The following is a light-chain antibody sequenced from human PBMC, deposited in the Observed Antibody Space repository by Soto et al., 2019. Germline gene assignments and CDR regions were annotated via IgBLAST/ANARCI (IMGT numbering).Light chain of an antibody. V-gene: IGLV3-21*02. CDR2: DDS. J-gene: IGLJ2*01. Sequence: SYELTQPPSVSVAPGQAARITCGGNNLGGKSVHWYQQKPGQAPVLVVYDDSVRPSGIPERFSGSNSGNTVTLTFSRVEAGDEADYYCQVWDSYSDHVVFGGGTKLTVL. CDR3: QVWDSYSDHVV. CDR1: NLGGKS.